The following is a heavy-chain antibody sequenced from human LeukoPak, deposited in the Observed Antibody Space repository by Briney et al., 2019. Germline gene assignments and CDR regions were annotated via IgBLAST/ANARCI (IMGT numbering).Heavy chain of an antibody. V-gene: IGHV4-34*01. CDR2: INNRGST. J-gene: IGHJ4*02. CDR3: AGKAVAGPYFDY. D-gene: IGHD6-19*01. Sequence: SETLSLTCAVYGGSFSGYYWSWLRQPPGKGLEWIGEINNRGSTNYNPSLKSRVTISVDTSKNQFSLKRSSVTAADTAVYYCAGKAVAGPYFDYWGKGTLVTASS. CDR1: GGSFSGYY.